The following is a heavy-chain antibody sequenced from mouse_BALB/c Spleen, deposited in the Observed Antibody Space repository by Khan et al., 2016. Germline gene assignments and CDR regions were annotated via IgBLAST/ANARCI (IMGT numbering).Heavy chain of an antibody. CDR3: ARGDYDGYYAMDY. CDR1: GYSFTGYY. V-gene: IGHV1S34*01. Sequence: LVKTGASVKISCKASGYSFTGYYIHWVKQSHGKGLEWIGYISCYNGATNYNQKFRGKATFTVDTSSSQAYMQFNSLTSEDSSVYYCARGDYDGYYAMDYWGQGTSVTVSS. D-gene: IGHD2-4*01. CDR2: ISCYNGAT. J-gene: IGHJ4*01.